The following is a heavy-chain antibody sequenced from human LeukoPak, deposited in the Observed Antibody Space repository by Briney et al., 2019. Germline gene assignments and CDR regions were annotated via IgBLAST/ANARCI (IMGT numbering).Heavy chain of an antibody. CDR3: ARDRHWTNDWVFDY. D-gene: IGHD1/OR15-1a*01. J-gene: IGHJ4*02. CDR2: IYYNGYT. Sequence: SETLSLTCTVSGGSIGTYYWSWIRQPPGKGLEWIGYIYYNGYTDYNPSLKSRVTISLHTSRNQFSLNLSSVTAADTAVYYCARDRHWTNDWVFDYWGQGTLVAVSS. CDR1: GGSIGTYY. V-gene: IGHV4-59*01.